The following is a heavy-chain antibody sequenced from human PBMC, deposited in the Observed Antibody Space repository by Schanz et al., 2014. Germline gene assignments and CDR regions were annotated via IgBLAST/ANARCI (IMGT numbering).Heavy chain of an antibody. CDR3: ARPIYDLWSGSFDY. CDR1: GFTFSSHS. CDR2: ISGSGVIT. Sequence: EVQLVESGGNLVQPGGSLRLSCVASGFTFSSHSMNWVRQAPGQGLEWVSGISGSGVITYYEDSVKGRFTISRDNSKNTLYLQMNSLRAEDTAVYYCARPIYDLWSGSFDYWGQGTLVTVSS. D-gene: IGHD3-3*01. J-gene: IGHJ4*02. V-gene: IGHV3-23*04.